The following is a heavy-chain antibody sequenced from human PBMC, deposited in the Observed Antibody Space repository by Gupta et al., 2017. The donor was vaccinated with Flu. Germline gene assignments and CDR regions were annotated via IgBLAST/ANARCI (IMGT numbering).Heavy chain of an antibody. J-gene: IGHJ6*02. CDR3: ARIGDFWSGYLSYGMDV. D-gene: IGHD3-3*01. V-gene: IGHV2-26*01. Sequence: PGKALGWLAHIFANDEKSYSKSLKSRLTISKETSKSQVVLTMTNMDHVDTATYYCARIGDFWSGYLSYGMDVWGQGTTVTVSS. CDR2: IFANDEK.